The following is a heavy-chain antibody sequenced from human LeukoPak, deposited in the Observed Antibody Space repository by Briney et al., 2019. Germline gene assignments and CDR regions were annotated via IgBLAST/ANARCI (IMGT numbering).Heavy chain of an antibody. CDR2: IYSGGDT. V-gene: IGHV3-66*01. J-gene: IGHJ4*02. CDR3: ARELGAAAGYTSVDY. Sequence: GGSLRLSCAASGFTVSSNYMSWVRQAPGKGLEWVSVIYSGGDTYYADSVKGRFTISRDNSKNTLYLQMNSLRAEDTAVYYCARELGAAAGYTSVDYWGQGTLVTVSS. D-gene: IGHD6-13*01. CDR1: GFTVSSNY.